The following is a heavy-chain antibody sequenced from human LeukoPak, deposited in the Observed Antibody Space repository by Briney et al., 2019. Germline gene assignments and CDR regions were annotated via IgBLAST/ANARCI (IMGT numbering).Heavy chain of an antibody. D-gene: IGHD2-8*01. CDR3: VLAPNSNWFDF. V-gene: IGHV4-59*02. CDR1: GDSVSGFY. CDR2: THYSGTT. Sequence: SETLSLTCSVSGDSVSGFYWNWIRQSPEKGLEWIAVTHYSGTTNYNPSLKSRVTISIDTSRQQFFLKLSSVTAADTAVYYCVLAPNSNWFDFWGQGTRVTVSS. J-gene: IGHJ5*01.